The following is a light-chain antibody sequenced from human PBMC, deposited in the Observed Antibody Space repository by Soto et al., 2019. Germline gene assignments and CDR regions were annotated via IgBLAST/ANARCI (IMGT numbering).Light chain of an antibody. J-gene: IGKJ4*01. CDR3: QQYYSLPLT. CDR1: QSVLYSPDNKNY. Sequence: DIVVTQSPVSLAVPLGERATINCKSSQSVLYSPDNKNYLAWYQQKPGQPPKLLIYWASTRASGVPARFNGSGSGTDFTLTISSLQADDEALYYCQQYYSLPLTFGGGTKVENK. V-gene: IGKV4-1*01. CDR2: WAS.